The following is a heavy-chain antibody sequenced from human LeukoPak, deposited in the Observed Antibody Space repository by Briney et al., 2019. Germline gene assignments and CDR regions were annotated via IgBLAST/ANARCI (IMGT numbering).Heavy chain of an antibody. J-gene: IGHJ4*02. Sequence: PGRSLRLSCAASGFTFSSDWMHWVRQVPGKGLVWVSRINSDGGTTTYADSVKGRFTISKDDAKNTLYLEMSSLRAEDAAVYYCVPSAMPYLDYWGQGTLVTVSS. V-gene: IGHV3-74*01. CDR3: VPSAMPYLDY. D-gene: IGHD2-2*01. CDR2: INSDGGTT. CDR1: GFTFSSDW.